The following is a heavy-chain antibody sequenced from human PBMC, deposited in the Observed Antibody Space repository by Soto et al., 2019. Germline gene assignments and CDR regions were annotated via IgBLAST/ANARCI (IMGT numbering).Heavy chain of an antibody. D-gene: IGHD2-21*02. V-gene: IGHV1-2*04. Sequence: QVQLVQSGAEVKKPGASVKVSCKASGYTFTGYYMHWVRQAPGQGLEWMGWINPNSGGTNYAQKFQGWVTMTRDTAISTAYMELSRLRSDDTAVYYCAREEIAYCGGDCYPNAFDIWGQGTMVTVSS. CDR2: INPNSGGT. CDR1: GYTFTGYY. CDR3: AREEIAYCGGDCYPNAFDI. J-gene: IGHJ3*02.